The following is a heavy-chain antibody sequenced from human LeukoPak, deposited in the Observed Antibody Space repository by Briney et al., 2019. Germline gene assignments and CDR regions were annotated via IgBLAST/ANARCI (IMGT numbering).Heavy chain of an antibody. CDR1: GGSISSYY. CDR2: IYTSGST. Sequence: SQTLSLTCTVSGGSISSYYWTWIRQPAGRGLEWIGRIYTSGSTNYNPSLKSRVTMSVDTSNNQFALNLSSVTAADTAVYYCARQIIAAGKNYYGMDVWGQGTTVTVAS. CDR3: ARQIIAAGKNYYGMDV. D-gene: IGHD6-13*01. J-gene: IGHJ6*02. V-gene: IGHV4-4*07.